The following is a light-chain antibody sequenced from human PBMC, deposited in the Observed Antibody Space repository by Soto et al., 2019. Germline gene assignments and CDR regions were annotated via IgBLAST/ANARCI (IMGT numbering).Light chain of an antibody. J-gene: IGLJ2*01. CDR2: EVS. CDR3: SSYSSTSTPVV. CDR1: SSDIGGYSY. V-gene: IGLV2-14*01. Sequence: QSALTQPASVSGSPGQSITISCTGTSSDIGGYSYVSWYQQHPDKAPKLIIYEVSNRPSGVSNRFSGSKSGDTASLTISGLQADDEADYSCSSYSSTSTPVVFGGGTMLTVL.